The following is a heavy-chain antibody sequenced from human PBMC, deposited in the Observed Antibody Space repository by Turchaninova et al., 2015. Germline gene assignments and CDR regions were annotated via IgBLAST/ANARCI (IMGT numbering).Heavy chain of an antibody. CDR3: AKDREAAAGPIDY. D-gene: IGHD6-13*01. CDR2: IRYYGSIK. J-gene: IGHJ4*02. Sequence: QVQLVESGGGVVQPGGSLRLSCAASGFPFSSYGMHWVRAAPGKGVEWVAFIRYYGSIKYEADAVKGRVTISRDNSKNTLYRQMNSLGAEDTAVYYWAKDREAAAGPIDYWGQGTLVTVSS. CDR1: GFPFSSYG. V-gene: IGHV3-30*02.